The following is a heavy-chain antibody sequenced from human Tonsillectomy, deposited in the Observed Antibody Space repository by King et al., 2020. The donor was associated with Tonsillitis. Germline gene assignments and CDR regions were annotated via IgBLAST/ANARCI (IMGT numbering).Heavy chain of an antibody. CDR1: GGSISSSNYY. CDR3: ATHVVQLRGFGESDC. V-gene: IGHV4-39*01. Sequence: QLQESGPGLVKPSETLSLTCTVPGGSISSSNYYWGWFRQPPGKGLEWIGSVYYRGRSHFNESLRSRVTLSVDSSKNQFSLRVTSVTTADTAVYFCATHVVQLRGFGESDCWGQGTLVTVSS. CDR2: VYYRGRS. D-gene: IGHD3-10*01. J-gene: IGHJ4*02.